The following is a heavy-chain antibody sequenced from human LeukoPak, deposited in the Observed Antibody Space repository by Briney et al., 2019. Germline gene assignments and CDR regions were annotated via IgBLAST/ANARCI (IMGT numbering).Heavy chain of an antibody. D-gene: IGHD3-10*01. CDR2: IYYSGTT. J-gene: IGHJ4*02. Sequence: PSETLSLTCTVSGGSIGSHYWSWIRQPPGEGLDWIGYIYYSGTTSYNPSLKSRVTISVDTSKNQFSLKLSSVTAADTAVYYCARNRASGTPYFDYWGQGLLVTVSS. CDR1: GGSIGSHY. CDR3: ARNRASGTPYFDY. V-gene: IGHV4-59*11.